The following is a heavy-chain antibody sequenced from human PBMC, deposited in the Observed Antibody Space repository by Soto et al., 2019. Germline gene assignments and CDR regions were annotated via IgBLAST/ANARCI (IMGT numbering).Heavy chain of an antibody. CDR1: GGSISSGGYY. D-gene: IGHD6-6*01. V-gene: IGHV4-31*03. J-gene: IGHJ4*02. CDR2: IYYSGCT. CDR3: ARSRPIAARRSDYFDY. Sequence: PSETLSLTCTVSGGSISSGGYYWSWIRQHPGKGLEWIGYIYYSGCTYYNPSLKSRVTISVDTSKNQFSLKLSSVTAADTAVYYCARSRPIAARRSDYFDYWGQGTLVTVSS.